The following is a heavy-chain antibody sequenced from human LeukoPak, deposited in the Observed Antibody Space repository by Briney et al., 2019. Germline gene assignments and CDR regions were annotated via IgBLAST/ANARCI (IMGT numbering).Heavy chain of an antibody. CDR2: IYYSGST. CDR3: ARDRDYYDSRGAFDI. D-gene: IGHD3-22*01. V-gene: IGHV4-59*01. CDR1: GGSISSYY. Sequence: PSETLSLTCTVSGGSISSYYWSWIRQPPGKGLEWIGYIYYSGSTNYNPSLKSRVTISVDTSKNQFSLKLSSVTAADTAVYYCARDRDYYDSRGAFDIWGKGTMVTVSS. J-gene: IGHJ3*02.